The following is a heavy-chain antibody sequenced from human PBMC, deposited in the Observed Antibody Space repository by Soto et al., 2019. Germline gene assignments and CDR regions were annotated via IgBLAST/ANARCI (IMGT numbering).Heavy chain of an antibody. CDR1: GFTFSSYA. CDR3: ASYNYYDSSGYYPFDY. V-gene: IGHV3-30-3*01. CDR2: ISYDGSNK. D-gene: IGHD3-22*01. J-gene: IGHJ4*02. Sequence: GGSLRLSCAASGFTFSSYAMHWVRQAPGKGLEWVAVISYDGSNKYYADSVKGRFTISRDNSKNTLYLQMNSLRAEDTAVYYCASYNYYDSSGYYPFDYWGQGTLVTVSS.